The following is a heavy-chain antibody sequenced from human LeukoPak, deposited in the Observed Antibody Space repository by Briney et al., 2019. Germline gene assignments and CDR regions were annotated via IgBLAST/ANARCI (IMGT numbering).Heavy chain of an antibody. CDR2: IGTAGDT. Sequence: PGGSLRLSCATSGFTFSNHAMYWVRQATGKGLEWVSAIGTAGDTFYPGSVKGRFTISRENAKNSLSLQMNSLRAEDTAVYYCVRQQTSHGNFDYWGQGTLVTVSS. V-gene: IGHV3-13*01. J-gene: IGHJ4*02. D-gene: IGHD1-26*01. CDR3: VRQQTSHGNFDY. CDR1: GFTFSNHA.